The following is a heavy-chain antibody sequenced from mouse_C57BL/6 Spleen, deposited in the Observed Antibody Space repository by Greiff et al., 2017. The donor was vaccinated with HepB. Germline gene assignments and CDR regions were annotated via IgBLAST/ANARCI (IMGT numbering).Heavy chain of an antibody. CDR2: IDPEDGDT. D-gene: IGHD1-1*01. CDR1: GFNIKDYY. J-gene: IGHJ3*01. CDR3: TSYGSSSRGFAY. V-gene: IGHV14-1*01. Sequence: LQQSGAELVRPGASVKLSCTASGFNIKDYYMHWVKQRPEQGLEWIGRIDPEDGDTEYAPKFQGKATMTADTSSNTAYLQLSSLTSEDTAVYYCTSYGSSSRGFAYWGQGTLVTVSA.